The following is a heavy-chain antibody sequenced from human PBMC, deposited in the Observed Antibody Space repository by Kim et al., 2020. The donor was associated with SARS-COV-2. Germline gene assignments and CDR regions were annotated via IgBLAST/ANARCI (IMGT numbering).Heavy chain of an antibody. CDR3: ARESSYYDFWSGSTGWFDP. V-gene: IGHV3-74*01. CDR2: INSDGSST. D-gene: IGHD3-3*01. CDR1: GFTFSSYW. J-gene: IGHJ5*02. Sequence: GGSLRLSCAASGFTFSSYWMHWVRQAPGKGLVWVSRINSDGSSTSYADSVKGRFTISRDNAKNTLYLQMNSLRAEDTAVYYCARESSYYDFWSGSTGWFDPWGQGTLVTVSS.